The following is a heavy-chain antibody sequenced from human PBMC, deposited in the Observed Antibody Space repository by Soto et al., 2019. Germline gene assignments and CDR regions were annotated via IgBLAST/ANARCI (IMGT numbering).Heavy chain of an antibody. J-gene: IGHJ4*02. CDR3: ARGQVLRYFDWLPRYHFDY. Sequence: SETLSLTCTVSGGSISSYYWSWIRQPPGKGLEWIGEINYSGSTNYNPSLKSRVTISVDTSKNQFSLKLSSVTAADTAVYYCARGQVLRYFDWLPRYHFDYWGQGTLVTVSS. D-gene: IGHD3-9*01. CDR2: INYSGST. V-gene: IGHV4-59*12. CDR1: GGSISSYY.